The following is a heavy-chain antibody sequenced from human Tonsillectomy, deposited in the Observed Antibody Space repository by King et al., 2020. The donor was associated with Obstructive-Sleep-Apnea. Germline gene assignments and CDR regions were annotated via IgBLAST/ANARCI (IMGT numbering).Heavy chain of an antibody. Sequence: VQLVESGGGLVQPGGSLKLSCAASGFNISGSAIHWVRQASGKGLEWGGRIRGKANNYATVYAASVRGRFTISRDDSKNTAFLQMNSLKTEDTAVYYCIPTLNSGYFPWGQGTLVTVFS. D-gene: IGHD3-22*01. V-gene: IGHV3-73*01. CDR3: IPTLNSGYFP. J-gene: IGHJ5*02. CDR1: GFNISGSA. CDR2: IRGKANNYAT.